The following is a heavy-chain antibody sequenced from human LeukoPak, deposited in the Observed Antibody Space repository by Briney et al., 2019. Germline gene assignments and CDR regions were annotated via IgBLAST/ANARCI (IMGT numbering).Heavy chain of an antibody. CDR1: GYTFTGKY. Sequence: ASVKVSCKASGYTFTGKYLHWVRQAPGQGLEWMGWINPNSGSTNYARKFQGRVTMTRDTSISTAYMELSGLISDDTAVYYCVLAAPGLNWFDPWGQGTLVTVSS. J-gene: IGHJ5*02. D-gene: IGHD6-13*01. CDR3: VLAAPGLNWFDP. CDR2: INPNSGST. V-gene: IGHV1-2*02.